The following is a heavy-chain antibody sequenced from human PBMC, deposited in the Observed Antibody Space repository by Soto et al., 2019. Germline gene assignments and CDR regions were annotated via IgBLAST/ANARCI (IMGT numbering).Heavy chain of an antibody. CDR3: ARISSGYYYAPFYY. D-gene: IGHD3-22*01. CDR2: ISSSSSTI. CDR1: GFTFSSYS. V-gene: IGHV3-48*02. Sequence: GGSLRLSCAASGFTFSSYSMNWVRQAPGKGLEWVSYISSSSSTIYYADSVKGRFTISRDNAKNSLYLQMNSLRDEDTAVYYCARISSGYYYAPFYYWGQGTLVTVSS. J-gene: IGHJ4*02.